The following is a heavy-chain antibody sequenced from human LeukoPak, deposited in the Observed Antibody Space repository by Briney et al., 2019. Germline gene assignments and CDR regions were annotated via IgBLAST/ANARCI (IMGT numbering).Heavy chain of an antibody. CDR3: ARSTYYYDSSGYYPAWYFDY. CDR2: IYYSGST. Sequence: SETLSLTCTVSGGSISSYYWSWIRQPPGKGLEWIGYIYYSGSTNYNPSLKSRVTISVDTSKNQFSLKLSSVTAADTAVYYCARSTYYYDSSGYYPAWYFDYWGQGTLVTVSS. J-gene: IGHJ4*02. CDR1: GGSISSYY. V-gene: IGHV4-59*01. D-gene: IGHD3-22*01.